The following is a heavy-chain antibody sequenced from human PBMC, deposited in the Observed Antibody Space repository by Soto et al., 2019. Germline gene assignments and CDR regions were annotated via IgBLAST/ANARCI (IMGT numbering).Heavy chain of an antibody. CDR2: IYHSGST. V-gene: IGHV4-4*02. CDR1: SGSISSSNW. CDR3: ARIXGWLRKAYYFDY. Sequence: QVQLQESGPGLVKPSGTLSLTCAVSSGSISSSNWWSWVRQPPGKGLEWIGEIYHSGSTNYNPXXKXRVTXXXXXXXXXXXXXXXXXXXXXXXXYXCARIXGWLRKAYYFDYWGQGTLVTVSS. D-gene: IGHD5-12*01. J-gene: IGHJ4*02.